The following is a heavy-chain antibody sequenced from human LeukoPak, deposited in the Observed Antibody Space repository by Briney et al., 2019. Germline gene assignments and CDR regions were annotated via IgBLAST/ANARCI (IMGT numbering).Heavy chain of an antibody. J-gene: IGHJ4*02. D-gene: IGHD2-2*02. V-gene: IGHV3-20*04. CDR2: INWNGGST. CDR3: ARVAQEYCSGTSCYTGSFDY. Sequence: PGGSLRLSCAASGFTFDDYGMSWVRQAPGKGLEWVSGINWNGGSTGYADSVKGRFTISRDNAKNSLYLQMNSLRGEDTAVYYCARVAQEYCSGTSCYTGSFDYWGQGILVTVSS. CDR1: GFTFDDYG.